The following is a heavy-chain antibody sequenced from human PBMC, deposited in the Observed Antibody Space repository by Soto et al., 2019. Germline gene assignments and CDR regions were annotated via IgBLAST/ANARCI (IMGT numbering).Heavy chain of an antibody. Sequence: GGSLRLSCAASGFTFSSYAMSWVRQAPGKGLEWVSAISGSGGSTYYADSVKGRFTISRDNSKNTMYLQMNSLRAEDTAVYYCAKRIAAAIDAFDIWGQGTMVTVSS. CDR2: ISGSGGST. CDR3: AKRIAAAIDAFDI. J-gene: IGHJ3*02. D-gene: IGHD6-13*01. CDR1: GFTFSSYA. V-gene: IGHV3-23*01.